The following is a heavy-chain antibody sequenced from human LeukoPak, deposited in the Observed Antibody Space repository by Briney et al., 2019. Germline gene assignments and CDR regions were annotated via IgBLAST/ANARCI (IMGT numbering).Heavy chain of an antibody. CDR2: IKQDGSEK. CDR3: ARDPGLYCSSTSCYRGPLDY. V-gene: IGHV3-7*01. J-gene: IGHJ4*02. D-gene: IGHD2-2*02. CDR1: GFTFSSYW. Sequence: GGSLRLSCAASGFTFSSYWMSWVRQAPGKGLEWVANIKQDGSEKYYVDSVKGRFTISRDNAKNSLYLQMNSLRAEDTAVYYCARDPGLYCSSTSCYRGPLDYWGQGTLVTVSS.